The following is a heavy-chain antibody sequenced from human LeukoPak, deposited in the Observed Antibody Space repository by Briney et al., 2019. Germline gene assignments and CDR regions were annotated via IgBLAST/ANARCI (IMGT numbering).Heavy chain of an antibody. CDR1: GFTFSSYG. CDR3: AKDPHPGIAVAGTLDY. Sequence: GVSLRLSCAASGFTFSSYGMHWVRQAPGKGLEWVAFIRYDGSNKYYADSVKGRFTISRDNSKNTLYLQMNSLRAEDTAVYYCAKDPHPGIAVAGTLDYWGQGTLVTVSS. J-gene: IGHJ4*02. CDR2: IRYDGSNK. D-gene: IGHD6-19*01. V-gene: IGHV3-30*02.